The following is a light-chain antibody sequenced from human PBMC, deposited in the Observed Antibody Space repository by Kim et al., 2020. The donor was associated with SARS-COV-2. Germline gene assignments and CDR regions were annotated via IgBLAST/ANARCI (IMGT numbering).Light chain of an antibody. J-gene: IGKJ5*01. CDR3: QQRSNPPIT. CDR2: DAS. CDR1: PSVSSY. V-gene: IGKV3-11*01. Sequence: GERATLSCRASPSVSSYLAWYQQKPGQAPRLLIYDASNRATGIPARFSGSGSGTDFTLTISSLEPEDFAVYYCQQRSNPPITFGQGTRLEIK.